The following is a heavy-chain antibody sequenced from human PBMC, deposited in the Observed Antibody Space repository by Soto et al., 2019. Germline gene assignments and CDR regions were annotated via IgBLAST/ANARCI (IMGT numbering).Heavy chain of an antibody. Sequence: SETLSLTCTVSGGSISSGGYYWSWIRQHPGKGLEWIGYIYYSGSTYYNPSLKSRVTISVDTSKNQFSLKLSSVTAADTAVYYCASRGGGYYSFDYWGQGTPVTVSS. J-gene: IGHJ4*02. D-gene: IGHD3-22*01. CDR1: GGSISSGGYY. CDR3: ASRGGGYYSFDY. CDR2: IYYSGST. V-gene: IGHV4-31*02.